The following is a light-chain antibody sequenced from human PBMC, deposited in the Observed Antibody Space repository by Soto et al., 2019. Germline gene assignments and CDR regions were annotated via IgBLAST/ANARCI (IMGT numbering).Light chain of an antibody. CDR3: SSYTTSGTPV. CDR1: SSDVGGYNY. J-gene: IGLJ3*02. Sequence: QSALTQPASVSGSPGQSITISCTGTSSDVGGYNYLSWYQQHPGKAPRVMIYEVSNRPSGVSNRFSGSKSGNTAFLTISGLQAEDEAGYFCSSYTTSGTPVFGGGTKVTVL. CDR2: EVS. V-gene: IGLV2-14*01.